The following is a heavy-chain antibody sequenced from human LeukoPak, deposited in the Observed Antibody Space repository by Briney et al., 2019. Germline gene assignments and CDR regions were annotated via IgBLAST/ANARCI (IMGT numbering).Heavy chain of an antibody. CDR2: IKEDGSQK. J-gene: IGHJ4*02. CDR1: GFTFSDSW. CDR3: ARVGYSGWNLEY. D-gene: IGHD5-12*01. V-gene: IGHV3-7*01. Sequence: GGSLRLSCAASGFTFSDSWMTWVRQTPGKGLEWVANIKEDGSQKYYVDSVKGRFTISRDDAKNSLYVQMNSPRDEDTAVYYCARVGYSGWNLEYWGQGTLVTVSS.